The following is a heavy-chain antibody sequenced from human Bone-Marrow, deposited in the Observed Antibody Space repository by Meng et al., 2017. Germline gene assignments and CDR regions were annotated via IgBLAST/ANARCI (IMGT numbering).Heavy chain of an antibody. J-gene: IGHJ4*02. CDR3: ARGGGDPNLIDFDY. CDR2: ISSSSSYI. Sequence: GESLKISCAASGFTFSSYSMNWVRQAPGKGLEWVSSISSSSSYIYYADSVKGRFTISRDNAKNSLYLQMNSLRAEDTAVYYCARGGGDPNLIDFDYWGQGTLVTVSS. V-gene: IGHV3-21*01. CDR1: GFTFSSYS. D-gene: IGHD4-17*01.